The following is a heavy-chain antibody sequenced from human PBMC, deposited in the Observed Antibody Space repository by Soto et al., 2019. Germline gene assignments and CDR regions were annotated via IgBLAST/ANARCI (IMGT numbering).Heavy chain of an antibody. J-gene: IGHJ5*01. CDR1: GGSVRAPDC. CDR3: ARVGQVCSGNNGYFDP. Sequence: QVHLQESGPGLVAPSGTLSLTCILSGGSVRAPDCWNWVRQSPDKGLERITEVHISGHSNYNPSLRSQVSASVASYQDQFYLILNSVTVSHTAIYYCARVGQVCSGNNGYFDPWCQGTKV. V-gene: IGHV4-4*02. D-gene: IGHD2-8*02. CDR2: VHISGHS.